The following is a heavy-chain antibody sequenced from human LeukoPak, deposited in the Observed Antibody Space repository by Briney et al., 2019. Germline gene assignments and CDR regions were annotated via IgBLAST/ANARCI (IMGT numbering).Heavy chain of an antibody. D-gene: IGHD3-16*01. J-gene: IGHJ4*02. CDR1: GFIVTSNC. V-gene: IGHV3-53*01. CDR3: ARDWATALDY. Sequence: GGSLRLSCAASGFIVTSNCMNWVRQAPGKGLEWVSVIYNGGGTSYADSVKGRFTISRDNSKSTLYLQMNSLRVEDTAVYYCARDWATALDYWGQGTLVTVSS. CDR2: IYNGGGT.